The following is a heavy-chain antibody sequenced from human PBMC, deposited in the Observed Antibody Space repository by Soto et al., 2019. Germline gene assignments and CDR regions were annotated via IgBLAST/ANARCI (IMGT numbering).Heavy chain of an antibody. CDR1: GGSISSYY. J-gene: IGHJ4*02. CDR3: ARRTGYCSGGSCYGVRYYFDY. CDR2: IYYRGGT. V-gene: IGHV4-59*01. D-gene: IGHD2-15*01. Sequence: SETLSLTCTVSGGSISSYYWSWIRQPPGKGLEWIGYIYYRGGTNYNPSPMSRVTRSVDTSKNQFSLKLSSVTAADTAVYYCARRTGYCSGGSCYGVRYYFDYWGQGSLVTVSS.